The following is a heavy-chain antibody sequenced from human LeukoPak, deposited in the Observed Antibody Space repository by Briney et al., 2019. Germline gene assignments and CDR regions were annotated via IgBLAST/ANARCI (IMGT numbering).Heavy chain of an antibody. CDR3: ARDNPDLSFDY. Sequence: GASVTVSCKASGYTFTSYYMHWVRQAPGQGLEWMGIINPSGGSTSYAQKFQGRVTMTRDMSTSTVYMELSSLRSEDTAVYYCARDNPDLSFDYWGQGTLVTVSS. CDR2: INPSGGST. J-gene: IGHJ4*02. D-gene: IGHD1-14*01. CDR1: GYTFTSYY. V-gene: IGHV1-46*01.